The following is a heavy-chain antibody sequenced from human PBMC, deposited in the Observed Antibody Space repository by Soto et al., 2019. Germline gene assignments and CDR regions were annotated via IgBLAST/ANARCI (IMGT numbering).Heavy chain of an antibody. CDR3: ARGVGSGSYYNQYNWFDP. D-gene: IGHD3-10*01. Sequence: ASVTVCCASCGYTFTIYGIICVRQAPGQGLEWMGWISAYNGNTYHAQKLQGRVTMTTDTSTSTAYMELRSLRSDDTAVYYCARGVGSGSYYNQYNWFDPWGQGTLVTVSS. J-gene: IGHJ5*02. CDR2: ISAYNGNT. CDR1: GYTFTIYG. V-gene: IGHV1-18*01.